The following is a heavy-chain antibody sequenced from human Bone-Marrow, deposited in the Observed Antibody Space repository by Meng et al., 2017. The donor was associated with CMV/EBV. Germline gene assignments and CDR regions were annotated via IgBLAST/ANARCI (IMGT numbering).Heavy chain of an antibody. J-gene: IGHJ4*02. CDR3: ARDRIVGATLDY. CDR2: IHYSGTT. V-gene: IGHV4-59*12. Sequence: SETLSLTCTVSGGSISNYHWSWLRQPPGKGLEWIGYIHYSGTTNYYPSFKGRVTISVDTSKNQFSLKLSSVTAADTAVYYCARDRIVGATLDYWGQGKLVPVSS. D-gene: IGHD1-26*01. CDR1: GGSISNYH.